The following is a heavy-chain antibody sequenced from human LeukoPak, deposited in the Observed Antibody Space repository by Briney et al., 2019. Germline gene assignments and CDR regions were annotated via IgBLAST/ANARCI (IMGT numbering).Heavy chain of an antibody. Sequence: GESLRLSCAASGFAFNTYSMNWVRQAPGKGLEWVSYISSSSSTIYHADSVKGRFTVSRDNAKKSLYLQMNSLRAEDTAVYYCARDYDSSGRAFDYWSQGTLVTVSS. CDR3: ARDYDSSGRAFDY. CDR2: ISSSSSTI. V-gene: IGHV3-48*01. J-gene: IGHJ4*02. D-gene: IGHD3-22*01. CDR1: GFAFNTYS.